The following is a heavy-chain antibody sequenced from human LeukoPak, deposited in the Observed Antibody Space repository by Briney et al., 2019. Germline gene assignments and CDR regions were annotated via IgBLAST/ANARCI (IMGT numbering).Heavy chain of an antibody. J-gene: IGHJ4*02. D-gene: IGHD1-26*01. Sequence: GGSLRLSCAASGFTFSDYWIHWVRQAPGKGLVWVSLIHSDGGTTNYADSVRGRFTIYTAKATNTVYLQRNSLRVEDTAVYYCARDIYSIAEWGQGTLVTVSS. CDR2: IHSDGGTT. V-gene: IGHV3-74*01. CDR1: GFTFSDYW. CDR3: ARDIYSIAE.